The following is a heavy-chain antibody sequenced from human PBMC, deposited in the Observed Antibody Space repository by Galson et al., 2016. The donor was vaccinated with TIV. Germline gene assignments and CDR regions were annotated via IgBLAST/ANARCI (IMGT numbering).Heavy chain of an antibody. V-gene: IGHV4-30-4*01. CDR3: ARGSPAVRLTATKLGDAFDS. Sequence: LSLTCSVSGGSMSGGGYYWNWIRQPPGKGLECIGHIYYSGSTYYNPTLKRRVVISVDTSKNQFSLKVTSVTAADTAVYYCARGSPAVRLTATKLGDAFDSWGQGTKVAVSS. CDR2: IYYSGST. J-gene: IGHJ3*02. CDR1: GGSMSGGGYY. D-gene: IGHD5-24*01.